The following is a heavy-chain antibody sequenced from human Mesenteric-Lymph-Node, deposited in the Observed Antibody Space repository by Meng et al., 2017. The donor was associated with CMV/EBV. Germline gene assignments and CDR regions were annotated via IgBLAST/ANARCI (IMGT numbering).Heavy chain of an antibody. V-gene: IGHV3-23*01. CDR2: ISGGGGST. J-gene: IGHJ4*02. D-gene: IGHD3-10*01. CDR1: GFTFSTYD. Sequence: GESLKISCAASGFTFSTYDMTWVRQAPGKGLEWVSAISGGGGSTYYADSVKGRFTISRDNSENTLYLQMNSLRAEDTAVYYCAKDKLGAMVRGAFFDSWGQGTLVTVSS. CDR3: AKDKLGAMVRGAFFDS.